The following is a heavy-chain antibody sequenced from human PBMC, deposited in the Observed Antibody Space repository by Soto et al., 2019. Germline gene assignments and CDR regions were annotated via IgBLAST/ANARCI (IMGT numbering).Heavy chain of an antibody. J-gene: IGHJ5*01. Sequence: QLQLQESGSGLVKPSQTLSLTCAVSGGSISSGGYSWSWIRQPPGKGLEWIGYIYHSGGTYYNPSLXMXAXIXXERSKNQFSLKLSSVTAADTAVYYWAAGGGLPRYSGGQGTLVTVSS. V-gene: IGHV4-30-2*01. CDR1: GGSISSGGYS. CDR3: AAGGGLPRYS. CDR2: IYHSGGT. D-gene: IGHD5-12*01.